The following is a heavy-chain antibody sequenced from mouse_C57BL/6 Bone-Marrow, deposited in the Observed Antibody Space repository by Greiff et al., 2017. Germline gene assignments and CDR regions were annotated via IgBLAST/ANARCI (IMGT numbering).Heavy chain of an antibody. CDR2: ISSGGSYT. D-gene: IGHD2-4*01. CDR3: ARPSDYDGDAMDY. J-gene: IGHJ4*01. V-gene: IGHV5-6*01. Sequence: EVHLVESGGDLVKPGGSLKLSCAASGFTFSSYGMSWVRPTPDKRLEWVATISSGGSYTYYPASVKGRFTISRDNAKNTLYLQMRSLKSADTAMDYCARPSDYDGDAMDYWGQGTSVTVSS. CDR1: GFTFSSYG.